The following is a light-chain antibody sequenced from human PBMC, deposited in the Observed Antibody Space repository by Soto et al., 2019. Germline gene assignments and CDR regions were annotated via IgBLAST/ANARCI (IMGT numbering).Light chain of an antibody. CDR3: AAWDDSLSGVV. V-gene: IGLV1-47*02. CDR2: SNS. CDR1: SSNIGSNY. Sequence: QSVLTQPPSASGTPGQRVTISCSGSSSNIGSNYVYWYQQVPGTAPKLLIYSNSQWPSGVPDRFSGSKSDTSASLAISGLRSEDEADYYCAAWDDSLSGVVFGGGTKLTVL. J-gene: IGLJ2*01.